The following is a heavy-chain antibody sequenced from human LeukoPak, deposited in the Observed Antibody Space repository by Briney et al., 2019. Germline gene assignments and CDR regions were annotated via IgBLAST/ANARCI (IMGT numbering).Heavy chain of an antibody. D-gene: IGHD1-1*01. Sequence: GSVKNSCKASGYTCTNYGITWLRQAPGQGLEWMGWISCYNGNTNYAQRLQGRVTMTTDTTTSTAYMELRSLRSDDTAVYYCGRGWNGHFDIWGQGTMVTVSS. CDR3: GRGWNGHFDI. CDR2: ISCYNGNT. CDR1: GYTCTNYG. J-gene: IGHJ3*02. V-gene: IGHV1-18*01.